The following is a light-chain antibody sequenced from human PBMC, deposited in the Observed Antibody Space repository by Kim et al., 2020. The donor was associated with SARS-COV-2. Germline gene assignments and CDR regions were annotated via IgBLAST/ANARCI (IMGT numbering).Light chain of an antibody. J-gene: IGKJ2*03. CDR1: KSISSY. CDR2: AAS. CDR3: QQSYSTPYS. V-gene: IGKV1-39*01. Sequence: SASVGDRVTITCRASKSISSYLNWYQQKPGKAPKLLIYAASSLQSGVPSRFSGSGSGTDFTLIISSLQPEDFATYYCQQSYSTPYSFGQGTKLEI.